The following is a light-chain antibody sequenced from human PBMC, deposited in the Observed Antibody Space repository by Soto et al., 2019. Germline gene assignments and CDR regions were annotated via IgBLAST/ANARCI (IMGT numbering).Light chain of an antibody. CDR2: GAS. CDR3: QQYNNWPPR. CDR1: QSVSSN. Sequence: EIVMTQSPATLSVSPGERATLSCRASQSVSSNLAWYQQKPGQAPRLLIYGASTGATGIPARFSGSGSGTEFTLTISSLQSEDFAVYYCQQYNNWPPRFGQGTRLEIK. V-gene: IGKV3-15*01. J-gene: IGKJ5*01.